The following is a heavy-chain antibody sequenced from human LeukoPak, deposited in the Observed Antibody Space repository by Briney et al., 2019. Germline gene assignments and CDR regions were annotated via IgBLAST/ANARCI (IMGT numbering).Heavy chain of an antibody. CDR1: GFTFSSCA. V-gene: IGHV3-23*01. J-gene: IGHJ4*02. D-gene: IGHD3-10*01. Sequence: GGSLRLSCAASGFTFSSCAMSWVRQAPGKGLEWVSAIVGGGTSTYYADSAKGRFTISRDNSRNTLYLQMNSLRAEDTAVYYCAKATMVRGVISLFDFWGQGTLVTVSS. CDR3: AKATMVRGVISLFDF. CDR2: IVGGGTST.